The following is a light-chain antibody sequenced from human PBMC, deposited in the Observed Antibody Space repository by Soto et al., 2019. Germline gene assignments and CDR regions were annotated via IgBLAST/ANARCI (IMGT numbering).Light chain of an antibody. CDR3: QQYNIWPRT. Sequence: EIVMTQSPATLSVSPGERATLSCRASQSINSNLAWYQQKPGQAPRLLIYGASTRATNIRARFSGSGSGTEFTLTISSLQSEDFAVYYCQQYNIWPRTFGQGTKVEIK. J-gene: IGKJ1*01. V-gene: IGKV3-15*01. CDR2: GAS. CDR1: QSINSN.